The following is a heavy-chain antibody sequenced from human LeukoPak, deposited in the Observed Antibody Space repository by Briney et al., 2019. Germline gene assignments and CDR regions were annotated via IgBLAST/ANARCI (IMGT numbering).Heavy chain of an antibody. D-gene: IGHD4-11*01. V-gene: IGHV3-7*01. CDR3: ARSYGNYAGCLDY. CDR1: GFTSSSHW. J-gene: IGHJ4*02. CDR2: INQYGSEK. Sequence: GGSLRLSCAASGFTSSSHWMSWVRQAPGQGLEWVANINQYGSEKYYVDSVKGRFTISRDNAKNSLYLQMNSLRAKDTAVYYCARSYGNYAGCLDYWGQGTLVIVSS.